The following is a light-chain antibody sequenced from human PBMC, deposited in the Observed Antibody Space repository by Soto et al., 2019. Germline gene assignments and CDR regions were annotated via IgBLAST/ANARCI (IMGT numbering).Light chain of an antibody. Sequence: SALTHPRSVPGSPGQSVTISCPGPSSDVGVYNYVCWYQQSPGKAPKILIYDLSKRPSGVPDRFSGSKSDNTASLTISGLQAEDEADYYCCSYAGSYTVVFGIETKGTVL. CDR3: CSYAGSYTVV. CDR2: DLS. V-gene: IGLV2-11*01. CDR1: SSDVGVYNY. J-gene: IGLJ1*01.